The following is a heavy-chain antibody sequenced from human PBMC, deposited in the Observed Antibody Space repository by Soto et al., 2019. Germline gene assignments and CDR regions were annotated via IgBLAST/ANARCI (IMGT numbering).Heavy chain of an antibody. V-gene: IGHV4-61*01. D-gene: IGHD1-1*01. CDR2: IYYSGST. CDR1: GGSVSSGSYY. Sequence: SETLSLTCTVSGGSVSSGSYYWSWIRQPPAKGLEWIGYIYYSGSTNYNPSLKSRVTISVDTSKNQFSLKLSSVTAADTAMYYCARDETDTTGTTYWFDPSGQGTLVTVSS. J-gene: IGHJ5*02. CDR3: ARDETDTTGTTYWFDP.